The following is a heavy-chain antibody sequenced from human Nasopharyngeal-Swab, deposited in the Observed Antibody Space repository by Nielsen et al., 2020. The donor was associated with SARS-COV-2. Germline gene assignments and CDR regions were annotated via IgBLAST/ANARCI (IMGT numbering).Heavy chain of an antibody. CDR2: ISGSSSYI. V-gene: IGHV3-21*01. D-gene: IGHD3-22*01. Sequence: ESLKISCAASGFTFSSYSMNWVRQAPGKGLEWVSSISGSSSYIYYADSVKGRFTISRDNAKNSLYLQMNSLRAEDTAVYYCARDQDSSGYLGRTDRPHDYWGQGTLVTVSS. J-gene: IGHJ4*02. CDR3: ARDQDSSGYLGRTDRPHDY. CDR1: GFTFSSYS.